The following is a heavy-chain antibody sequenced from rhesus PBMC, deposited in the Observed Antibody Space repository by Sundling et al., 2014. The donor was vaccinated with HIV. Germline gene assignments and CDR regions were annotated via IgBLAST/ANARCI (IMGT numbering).Heavy chain of an antibody. D-gene: IGHD1-26*01. CDR2: IYGNSAST. V-gene: IGHV4-65*02. Sequence: QVQLQESGPGLVKPSETLSLTCAVSGGSISSSNWWSWIRQPPGKGLEWIGSIYGNSASTYYNPSLKNRVTISKDTSKNQFSLKLSSVTAADTAVYYCARDLDYNWKRGLGSWGQGVVVTVSS. J-gene: IGHJ6*01. CDR1: GGSISSSNW. CDR3: ARDLDYNWKRGLGS.